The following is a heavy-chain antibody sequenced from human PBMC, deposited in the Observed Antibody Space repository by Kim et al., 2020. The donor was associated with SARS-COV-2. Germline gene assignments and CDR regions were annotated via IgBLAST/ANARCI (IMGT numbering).Heavy chain of an antibody. Sequence: YADSVKGRFTISRENSKNTLYLQMNSLRAEDTAVYYCASFGSSWSDAFDIWGQGTMVTVSS. D-gene: IGHD6-13*01. V-gene: IGHV3-33*01. CDR3: ASFGSSWSDAFDI. J-gene: IGHJ3*02.